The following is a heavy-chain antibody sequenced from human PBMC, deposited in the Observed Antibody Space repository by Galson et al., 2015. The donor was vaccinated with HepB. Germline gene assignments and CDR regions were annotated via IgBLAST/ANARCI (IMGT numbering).Heavy chain of an antibody. CDR1: GGTFSSYA. V-gene: IGHV1-69*13. D-gene: IGHD6-6*01. CDR3: ARAGIAARPGEVIYYYYYYMDV. Sequence: SVKVSCKASGGTFSSYAISWVRQAPGQGLEWMGGIIPIFGTANYAQKFQGRVTITADESTSTAYMELSSLRSEDTAVYYCARAGIAARPGEVIYYYYYYMDVWGKGTTVTVSS. CDR2: IIPIFGTA. J-gene: IGHJ6*03.